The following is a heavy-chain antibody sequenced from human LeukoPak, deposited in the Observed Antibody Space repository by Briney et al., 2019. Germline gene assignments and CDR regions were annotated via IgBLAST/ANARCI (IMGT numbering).Heavy chain of an antibody. CDR2: TSGGGGST. Sequence: GGSLRLSCAASGFTFTSYAVSWVRQVPGKGLEWVSGTSGGGGSTYYADSVKGRFTISRDNSKNTLYLQMNSLRAEDTAVYYCAKGSRVRGVHYFDYWGQGTLVTVSS. V-gene: IGHV3-23*01. CDR3: AKGSRVRGVHYFDY. J-gene: IGHJ4*02. CDR1: GFTFTSYA. D-gene: IGHD3-10*01.